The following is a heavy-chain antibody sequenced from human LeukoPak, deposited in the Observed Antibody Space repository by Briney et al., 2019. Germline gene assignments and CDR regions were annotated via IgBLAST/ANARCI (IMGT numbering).Heavy chain of an antibody. V-gene: IGHV4-4*07. Sequence: SETLSLTCTVSGGSISSYYWSWIRQPAGKGLEWIGRIYTSGSTNYNPSLKSRVTMSVDTSKNQFSPKLSSVTAADTAVYYCARAGYYDSSGYYSFDYWGQGTLVTVSS. CDR3: ARAGYYDSSGYYSFDY. CDR2: IYTSGST. D-gene: IGHD3-22*01. J-gene: IGHJ4*02. CDR1: GGSISSYY.